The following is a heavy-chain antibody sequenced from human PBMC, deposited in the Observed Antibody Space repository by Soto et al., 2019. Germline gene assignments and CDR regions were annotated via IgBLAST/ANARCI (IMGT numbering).Heavy chain of an antibody. CDR3: ARDQWIQLWSTGENYYYYGMDV. CDR2: MNPNSGNT. Sequence: ASVKVSCKASGYTFTSYDINWVRQATGQGLEWMGWMNPNSGNTGYAQKFQGRVTMTRDTSMSTAYMELRSLRSEDTAVYYCARDQWIQLWSTGENYYYYGMDVWGQGTTVTVSS. CDR1: GYTFTSYD. D-gene: IGHD5-18*01. V-gene: IGHV1-8*01. J-gene: IGHJ6*02.